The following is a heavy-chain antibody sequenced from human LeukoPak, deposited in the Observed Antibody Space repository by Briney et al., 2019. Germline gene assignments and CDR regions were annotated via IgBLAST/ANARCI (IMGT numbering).Heavy chain of an antibody. CDR2: IKQEGSEK. D-gene: IGHD3-9*01. CDR3: ERDGRSYDILTGYSGWYFDL. J-gene: IGHJ2*01. CDR1: GFTFSSYW. V-gene: IGHV3-7*01. Sequence: PGGSLRLSCAASGFTFSSYWMSWVRQAPGKGLEWVANIKQEGSEKYYVDSVKGRFTISRDNAKNSLYLQMNSLRAEDTAVYYCERDGRSYDILTGYSGWYFDLWGRGTLVTVSS.